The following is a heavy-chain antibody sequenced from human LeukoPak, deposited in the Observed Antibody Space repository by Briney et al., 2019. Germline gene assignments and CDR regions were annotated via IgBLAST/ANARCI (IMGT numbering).Heavy chain of an antibody. Sequence: GGSLRLSCGTSGFTFSSNWMSWVRHAPGRGLDWVANIKPDGSAEYYAASVKGRFTVSRENAKNSLYLQMNSLRVEDTAVYYCARANNSSWHNWGQGTLVTVSS. CDR2: IKPDGSAE. V-gene: IGHV3-7*01. D-gene: IGHD6-19*01. J-gene: IGHJ4*02. CDR1: GFTFSSNW. CDR3: ARANNSSWHN.